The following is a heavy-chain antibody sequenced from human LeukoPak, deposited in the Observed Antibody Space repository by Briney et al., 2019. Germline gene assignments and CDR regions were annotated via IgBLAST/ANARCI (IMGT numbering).Heavy chain of an antibody. Sequence: GGSLRLSCAASGFTLSSYWVHWVRQAPGKGLVWVSRINSDGTTTTYADSVKGRFTISRDDSRNTLYLQMNSLRGDDTAVYYCAKDVGKWESLHFFDYWGQGTLVTVSS. CDR2: INSDGTTT. CDR1: GFTLSSYW. D-gene: IGHD1-26*01. J-gene: IGHJ4*02. V-gene: IGHV3-74*01. CDR3: AKDVGKWESLHFFDY.